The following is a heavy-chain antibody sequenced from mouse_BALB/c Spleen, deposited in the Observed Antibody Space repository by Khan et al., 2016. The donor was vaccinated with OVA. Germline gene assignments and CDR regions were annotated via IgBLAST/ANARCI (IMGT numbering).Heavy chain of an antibody. CDR1: GYSITSNYA. V-gene: IGHV3-2*02. Sequence: QLEESGPGLVKPSQSLSLTCTVTGYSITSNYAWNWIRQFPGNKLEWMGYISYSGSTSYNPSLKSRISITRDTSKNQFFLQLNSVTTEDTVTSDGAGKNYYGYAVDYWGQGTSVTVSS. D-gene: IGHD1-1*01. CDR2: ISYSGST. CDR3: AGKNYYGYAVDY. J-gene: IGHJ4*01.